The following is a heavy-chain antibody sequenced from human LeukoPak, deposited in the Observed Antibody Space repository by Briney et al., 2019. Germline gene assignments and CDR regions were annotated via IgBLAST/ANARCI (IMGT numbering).Heavy chain of an antibody. CDR3: ASHAGEKDYYDSSGLDY. J-gene: IGHJ4*02. Sequence: GASVKVSCKVSGYTLTELSMHWVRRAPGEGLEWLGWISAYNGNTNYAQKLQGRVTMTTDTSTSTAYMELRSLRSDDTAVYYCASHAGEKDYYDSSGLDYWGQGTLVTVSS. CDR2: ISAYNGNT. V-gene: IGHV1-18*01. CDR1: GYTLTELS. D-gene: IGHD3-22*01.